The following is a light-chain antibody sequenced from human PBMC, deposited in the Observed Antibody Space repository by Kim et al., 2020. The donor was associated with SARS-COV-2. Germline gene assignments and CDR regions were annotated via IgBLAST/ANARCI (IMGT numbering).Light chain of an antibody. Sequence: SASVGDTVTIPCRASQGISKDLAWYQQKPGNAPKLLIFAASALQSRVPTRFSGSGSGTDFTLTISSLQPEDVATYYCQKYNGTPWTFGQGTKVEI. J-gene: IGKJ1*01. CDR2: AAS. V-gene: IGKV1-27*01. CDR1: QGISKD. CDR3: QKYNGTPWT.